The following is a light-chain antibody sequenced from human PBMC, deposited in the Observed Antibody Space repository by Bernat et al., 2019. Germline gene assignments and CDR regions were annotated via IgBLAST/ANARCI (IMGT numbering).Light chain of an antibody. CDR2: SVS. V-gene: IGKV2-28*01. Sequence: EIVMTQSPLSLPVTPGEPASISCRSSQSLLYSDGNTYLDWYLQNPGQSPHLLIYSVSSRASGVPDRFSGSGSGTDFTLKISRVEAEDVGVYYCMQGVQTLTFGGGTRVEIK. CDR1: QSLLYSDGNTY. CDR3: MQGVQTLT. J-gene: IGKJ4*02.